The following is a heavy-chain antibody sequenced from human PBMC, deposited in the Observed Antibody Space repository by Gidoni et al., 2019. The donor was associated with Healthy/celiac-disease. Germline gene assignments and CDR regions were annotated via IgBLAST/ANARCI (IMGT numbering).Heavy chain of an antibody. J-gene: IGHJ6*02. CDR1: GGTFSSYA. Sequence: QVQLVQSGAEVKKPGSSVKVSCKASGGTFSSYAISWVRQAPGQGLEWMGGIIPIFGTANYAQKFQGRVTITADESTSTAYMELSSLRSEDTAVYYCARDPLTPSNYCSGGSCYPILGYYYYGMDVWGQGTTVTVSS. V-gene: IGHV1-69*01. CDR3: ARDPLTPSNYCSGGSCYPILGYYYYGMDV. D-gene: IGHD2-15*01. CDR2: IIPIFGTA.